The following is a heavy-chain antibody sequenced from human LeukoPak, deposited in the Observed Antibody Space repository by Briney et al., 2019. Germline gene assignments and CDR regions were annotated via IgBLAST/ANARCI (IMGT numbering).Heavy chain of an antibody. V-gene: IGHV3-30*03. CDR1: GFTFSSYG. CDR3: ARDPDYYDSPTDY. J-gene: IGHJ4*02. D-gene: IGHD3-22*01. CDR2: ISYDGSNK. Sequence: PGGSLRLSCAASGFTFSSYGMHWVRQAPGKGLEWVAVISYDGSNKYYADSVKGRFTISRDNSKNTLYLQMNSLRAEDTAVYYCARDPDYYDSPTDYWGQGTLVTVSS.